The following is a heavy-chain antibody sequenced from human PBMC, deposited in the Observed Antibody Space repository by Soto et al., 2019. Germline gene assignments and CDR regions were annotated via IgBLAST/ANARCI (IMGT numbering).Heavy chain of an antibody. Sequence: QVQLVQSGAEVKKPGSSVKVSCKASGGTFSSYTISWVRQAPGQGLEWMGRIIPILGIANYAQKFQGRVTITADKSTSTAYMELSSLRSEDTAVYYCARDIDDGSGILLGYWGQGTLVTVSS. D-gene: IGHD3-10*01. CDR2: IIPILGIA. CDR1: GGTFSSYT. V-gene: IGHV1-69*08. J-gene: IGHJ4*02. CDR3: ARDIDDGSGILLGY.